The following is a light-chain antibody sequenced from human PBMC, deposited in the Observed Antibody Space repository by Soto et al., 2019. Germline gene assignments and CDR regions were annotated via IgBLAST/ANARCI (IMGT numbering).Light chain of an antibody. J-gene: IGKJ3*01. V-gene: IGKV3-20*01. Sequence: EIVMTQSPGTLSLSPGETATLSCRASQSVSSNYVAWFHQKPGQAPRLLIYGASSRATGVPDRFSASGSGKDFTLTISRLEPEDFAVYYCTQYGRSPFTFGPGTKVEIX. CDR3: TQYGRSPFT. CDR2: GAS. CDR1: QSVSSNY.